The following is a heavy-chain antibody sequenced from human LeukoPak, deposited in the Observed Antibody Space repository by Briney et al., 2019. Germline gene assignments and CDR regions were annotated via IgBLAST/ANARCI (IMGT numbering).Heavy chain of an antibody. CDR3: ARDLTYYDFWSGDIFGGEYYFDY. V-gene: IGHV3-7*01. Sequence: GGSLRLSCAASGFTFSSYWMSWIRQAPGKGLEWVANIKQDGSEKYYVDSVKGRFTISRDNAKNSLYLQMNSLRAEDTAVYYCARDLTYYDFWSGDIFGGEYYFDYWGQGTLVTVSS. CDR1: GFTFSSYW. D-gene: IGHD3-3*01. CDR2: IKQDGSEK. J-gene: IGHJ4*02.